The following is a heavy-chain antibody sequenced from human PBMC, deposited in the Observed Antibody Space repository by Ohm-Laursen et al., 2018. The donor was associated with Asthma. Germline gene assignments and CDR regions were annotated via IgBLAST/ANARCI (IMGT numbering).Heavy chain of an antibody. CDR2: ISYDGSNK. CDR1: GFTFSSYA. V-gene: IGHV3-30-3*01. CDR3: AREPAATHYYYYYGMDV. D-gene: IGHD2-2*01. Sequence: SLRLSCAASGFTFSSYAVHWVRQAPGKGLEWVAVISYDGSNKYCADSVKGRFTISRDNSKNTLYLQMNSLRAEDTAVYYCAREPAATHYYYYYGMDVWGQGTTVTVSS. J-gene: IGHJ6*02.